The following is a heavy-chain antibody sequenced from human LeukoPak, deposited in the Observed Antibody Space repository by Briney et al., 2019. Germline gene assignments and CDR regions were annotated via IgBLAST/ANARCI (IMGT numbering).Heavy chain of an antibody. CDR1: GFTFSSYA. CDR3: AKAGWLRVDGFWDY. Sequence: GGSLRLSCAASGFTFSSYAMSWVRQAPGKGLEWVSAISGSGGSTYYADSVKGRFTISRDNSKNTLYLQMNSLRAEDTAVYYCAKAGWLRVDGFWDYWGQGTLVTVSS. D-gene: IGHD2-2*03. J-gene: IGHJ4*02. V-gene: IGHV3-23*01. CDR2: ISGSGGST.